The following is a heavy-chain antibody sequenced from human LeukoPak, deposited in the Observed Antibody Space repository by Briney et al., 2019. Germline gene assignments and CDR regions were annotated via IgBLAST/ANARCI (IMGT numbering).Heavy chain of an antibody. Sequence: ASVKVSCKVSGYTLTELSMHWVRQAPGQGLEWMGWINPNSGGTNYAQKFQGRVTMTRDTSISTAYMELSRLRSDDTAVYYCARAPYYDFWSGYYTVGPASIKFDYWGQGTLVTVSS. D-gene: IGHD3-3*01. J-gene: IGHJ4*02. CDR3: ARAPYYDFWSGYYTVGPASIKFDY. V-gene: IGHV1-2*02. CDR1: GYTLTELS. CDR2: INPNSGGT.